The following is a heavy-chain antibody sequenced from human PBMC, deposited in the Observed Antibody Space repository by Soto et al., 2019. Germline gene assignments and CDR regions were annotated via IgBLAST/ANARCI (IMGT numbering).Heavy chain of an antibody. J-gene: IGHJ4*02. Sequence: HPGGSLRLSCAASGFAFNIYAIHWVRQAPGKGLEWVAVISHDGTNRYYTDSVRGRFTISRDNSKNTVYMEMDSLRADDTAVYYCARSSGVPTHDFDYWGQGTLVTVSS. CDR1: GFAFNIYA. D-gene: IGHD3-3*01. V-gene: IGHV3-30-3*01. CDR2: ISHDGTNR. CDR3: ARSSGVPTHDFDY.